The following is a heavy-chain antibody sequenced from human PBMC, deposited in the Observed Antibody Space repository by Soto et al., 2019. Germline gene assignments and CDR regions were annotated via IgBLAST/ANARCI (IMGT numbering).Heavy chain of an antibody. J-gene: IGHJ3*02. Sequence: ASVKVSCKASGYTFTGYYMHWVRQAPGQGLEWMGWINPNSGGTNYAQKFQGRVTMTRDTSISTAYMELSRLRSDDTAVYYCARAYSGSYAFDIWGQGTMVTVSS. CDR1: GYTFTGYY. V-gene: IGHV1-2*02. CDR3: ARAYSGSYAFDI. D-gene: IGHD3-10*01. CDR2: INPNSGGT.